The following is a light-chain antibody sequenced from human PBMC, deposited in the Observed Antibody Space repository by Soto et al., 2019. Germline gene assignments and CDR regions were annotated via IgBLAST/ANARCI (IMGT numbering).Light chain of an antibody. CDR2: GNN. Sequence: QSVLTQPPSVSGAPGQRVTISCTGGSSNIGSTSDVHWYQHLPGTAPKLLIYGNNNRPSGVPDRFSGSKSGTSASLAIAGLPAEDEADYYCQSYDSSLRGSVFGTGTKLTVL. CDR3: QSYDSSLRGSV. V-gene: IGLV1-40*01. CDR1: SSNIGSTSD. J-gene: IGLJ1*01.